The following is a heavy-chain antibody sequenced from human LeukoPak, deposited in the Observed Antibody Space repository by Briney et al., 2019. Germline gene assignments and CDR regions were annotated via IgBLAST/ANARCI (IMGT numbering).Heavy chain of an antibody. Sequence: PGGSLRLSCAASGFTFSSYSMNWVRRAPGKGLEWVSSISSSSSYIYYADSVKGRFTISRDNAKNSLYLQMNSLRAEDTAVYYCARDRVLDYYDSSGYDYWGQGTLVTVSS. CDR1: GFTFSSYS. CDR3: ARDRVLDYYDSSGYDY. J-gene: IGHJ4*02. V-gene: IGHV3-21*01. D-gene: IGHD3-22*01. CDR2: ISSSSSYI.